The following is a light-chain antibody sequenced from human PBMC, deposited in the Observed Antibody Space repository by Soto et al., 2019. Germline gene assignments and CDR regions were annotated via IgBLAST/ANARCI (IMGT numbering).Light chain of an antibody. V-gene: IGKV3-15*01. Sequence: EIVMTQSPATLSVSPGERATLSCRASQSVSSNLAWYKQKPGQAPRLLIYGASTRVTGIPARVSGGGSGTEFTLTISSLQSEDCAVYYCQQYNNWPGTFGQGTKVEIK. CDR3: QQYNNWPGT. J-gene: IGKJ1*01. CDR2: GAS. CDR1: QSVSSN.